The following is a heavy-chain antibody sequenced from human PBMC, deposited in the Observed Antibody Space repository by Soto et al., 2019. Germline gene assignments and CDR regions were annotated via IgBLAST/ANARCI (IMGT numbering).Heavy chain of an antibody. CDR1: GFTFSSYS. D-gene: IGHD3-10*01. CDR2: ISSSSSTI. V-gene: IGHV3-48*01. Sequence: GGSLRLSCAASGFTFSSYSMNWVRQAPGKGLEWVSYISSSSSTIYYADSVKGRFTISRGNAKNSLYLQMNSLRAEDTAVYYCARDPGPYYYGSGSYNPRPVDYWGQGTLVTVSS. CDR3: ARDPGPYYYGSGSYNPRPVDY. J-gene: IGHJ4*02.